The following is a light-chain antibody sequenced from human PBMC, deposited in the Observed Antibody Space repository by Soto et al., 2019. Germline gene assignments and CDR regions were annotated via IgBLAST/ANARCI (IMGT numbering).Light chain of an antibody. CDR1: SGHSSHA. V-gene: IGLV4-69*01. J-gene: IGLJ2*01. CDR3: QTWGTGTVV. CDR2: LNSDGSH. Sequence: QLVLTQSPSASASLGASVKLTCTLSSGHSSHAIAWHQQQPEKGPRYLMRLNSDGSHTKGDGIPDRFSGSSSGAERYLTISSLQSEDESDYYCQTWGTGTVVFGGGTKLTVL.